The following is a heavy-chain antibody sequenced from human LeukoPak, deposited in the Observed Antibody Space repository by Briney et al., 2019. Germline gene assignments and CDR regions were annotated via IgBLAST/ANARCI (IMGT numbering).Heavy chain of an antibody. Sequence: SETLSLTCTVSGGSISSSSYYWGWIRQPPGKGLEWIGSIYYSGSTYYNPSLKSRVTISVDMSKNQFSLKLSSVTAADTAVYYCARISHYYDSSGYYSGDYWGQGTLVTVSS. CDR2: IYYSGST. CDR1: GGSISSSSYY. J-gene: IGHJ4*02. D-gene: IGHD3-22*01. V-gene: IGHV4-39*01. CDR3: ARISHYYDSSGYYSGDY.